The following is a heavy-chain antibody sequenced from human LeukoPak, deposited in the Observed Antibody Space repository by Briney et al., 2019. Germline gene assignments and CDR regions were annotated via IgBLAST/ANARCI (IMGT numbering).Heavy chain of an antibody. CDR3: ARGGSGSYYNPGWFDP. V-gene: IGHV4-30-2*01. CDR2: IYHSGST. J-gene: IGHJ5*02. Sequence: SETLSLTCAVSGGSISSGGYSWSWIRQPPGKGLEWIGYIYHSGSTCYNPSLKSRVTISVDRSKNQFSLKLSSVTAADTAVYYCARGGSGSYYNPGWFDPWGQGTLVTVSS. D-gene: IGHD3-10*01. CDR1: GGSISSGGYS.